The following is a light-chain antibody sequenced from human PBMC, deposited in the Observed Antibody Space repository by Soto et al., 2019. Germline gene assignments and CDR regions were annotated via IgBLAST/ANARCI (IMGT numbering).Light chain of an antibody. CDR3: LQDYLYPYT. J-gene: IGKJ2*01. CDR1: QDISTD. V-gene: IGKV1-6*01. Sequence: AIQMTQSPSSLSASVGDSVTITCRASQDISTDLGWYQQRPGNAPKLLIYAASSLQVGVPSRFSGSGSGTDFTLTINSLKPEDFATYYCLQDYLYPYTFGQGTKLEI. CDR2: AAS.